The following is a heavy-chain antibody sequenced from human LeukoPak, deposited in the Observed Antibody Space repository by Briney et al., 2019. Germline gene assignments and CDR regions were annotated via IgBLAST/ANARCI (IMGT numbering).Heavy chain of an antibody. CDR1: GGSISSYY. Sequence: SETLSLTCTVSGGSISSYYWSWIRQPAGKGLEWIGRIYTSGSTNYNPSLKSRVTMSVDTSKNQFSLKLSSVTAADTAVYYCARQSSYCTNGVCFPIFDYWGQGTLVTVSS. D-gene: IGHD2-8*01. V-gene: IGHV4-4*07. J-gene: IGHJ4*02. CDR3: ARQSSYCTNGVCFPIFDY. CDR2: IYTSGST.